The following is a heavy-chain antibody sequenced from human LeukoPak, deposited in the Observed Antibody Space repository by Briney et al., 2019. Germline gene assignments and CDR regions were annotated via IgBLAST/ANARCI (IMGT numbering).Heavy chain of an antibody. V-gene: IGHV3-30*02. J-gene: IGHJ4*02. CDR1: GFTFNRRG. CDR3: AKDHFGDYLA. CDR2: IRYDGSNK. Sequence: GGSLRLSCAASGFTFNRRGMHWVRQAPGKGLEWVAFIRYDGSNKYYADSVKGRFTISRDNSKNTLYLQMNSLRAEDTAVYYRAKDHFGDYLAWGQGTLVTVSS. D-gene: IGHD4-17*01.